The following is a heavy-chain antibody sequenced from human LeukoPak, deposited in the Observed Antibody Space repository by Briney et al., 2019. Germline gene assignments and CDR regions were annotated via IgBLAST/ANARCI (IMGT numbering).Heavy chain of an antibody. CDR2: ISYDGSNK. J-gene: IGHJ4*02. Sequence: TGGSLRLSCAASGFTFSSYGMHWVRQAPGKGLEWVAVISYDGSNKYYADSVKGRFTVSRDNSKNTLYLQMNSLRAEDTAVYYCARNLWREIDYGDYDYWGQGTLVTVSS. CDR1: GFTFSSYG. V-gene: IGHV3-30*03. D-gene: IGHD4-17*01. CDR3: ARNLWREIDYGDYDY.